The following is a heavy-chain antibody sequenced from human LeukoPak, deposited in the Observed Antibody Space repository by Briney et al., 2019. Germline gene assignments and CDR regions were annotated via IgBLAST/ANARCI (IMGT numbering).Heavy chain of an antibody. D-gene: IGHD4-17*01. J-gene: IGHJ6*02. CDR2: ISSSSSYI. CDR3: VKWVTTPYYGMDV. Sequence: GGSLRLSCAASGFTFSSYSMNWVRQAPGKGLEWVSSISSSSSYIYYADSVKGRFTISRDNAKNSLYLQMNSLRAEDTAVNYCVKWVTTPYYGMDVWGQGTTVTVSS. V-gene: IGHV3-21*04. CDR1: GFTFSSYS.